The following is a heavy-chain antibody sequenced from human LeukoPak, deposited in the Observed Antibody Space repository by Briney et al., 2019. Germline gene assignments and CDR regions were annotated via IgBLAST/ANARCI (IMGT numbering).Heavy chain of an antibody. CDR2: ISSSSSYI. J-gene: IGHJ4*02. Sequence: GGSLRLSCAASGFTFSSYSMNWVRQAPGKGLEWVSSISSSSSYIYYADSVKGRFTISRDNAKNSLYLQMNSLRAEDTAVYYCARDIVVVPAAIYYFDYWGQGTLVTVSS. CDR1: GFTFSSYS. CDR3: ARDIVVVPAAIYYFDY. D-gene: IGHD2-2*02. V-gene: IGHV3-21*01.